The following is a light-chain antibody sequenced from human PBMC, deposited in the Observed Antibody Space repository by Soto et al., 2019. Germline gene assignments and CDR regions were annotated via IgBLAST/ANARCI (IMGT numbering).Light chain of an antibody. CDR1: QSISDT. CDR2: GAS. V-gene: IGKV3-15*01. J-gene: IGKJ1*01. CDR3: QQYNNWPWT. Sequence: EIVMTQSPVTLSVSPGGRATLSCRASQSISDTLAWYQQKPGQAPRLLIHGASTRAPGFPARFSGRGSWTDFTLTIISLQSEDFAVYYCQQYNNWPWTFGQGTKVEIK.